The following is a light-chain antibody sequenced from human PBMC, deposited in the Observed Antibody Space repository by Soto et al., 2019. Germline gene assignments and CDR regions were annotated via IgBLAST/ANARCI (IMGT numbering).Light chain of an antibody. J-gene: IGLJ3*02. V-gene: IGLV2-18*01. CDR3: AAWDDSLKGWV. Sequence: QSALTQPPSVSGSPGQSVTISCTGTSSDVGSYNRVSWYQQPPGTAPKLLIYSNNQRPSGVPDRFSGSKSGTSASLAISGLQYEDEADYYCAAWDDSLKGWVFGAGTKLTVL. CDR2: SNN. CDR1: SSDVGSYNR.